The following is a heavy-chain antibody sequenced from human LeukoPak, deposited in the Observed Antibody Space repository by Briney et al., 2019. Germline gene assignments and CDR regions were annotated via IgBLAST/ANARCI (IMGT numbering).Heavy chain of an antibody. CDR1: GYTFTGYH. J-gene: IGHJ4*02. CDR2: ISAYNGNT. V-gene: IGHV1-18*04. CDR3: ARMGGSGSSSCLDY. D-gene: IGHD6-6*01. Sequence: ASVKVSCKASGYTFTGYHMHWVRQAPGQGLEWMGWISAYNGNTNYAQKLQGRVTMTTDTSTSTAYMELRSLRSDDTAVYYCARMGGSGSSSCLDYWGQGTLVTVSS.